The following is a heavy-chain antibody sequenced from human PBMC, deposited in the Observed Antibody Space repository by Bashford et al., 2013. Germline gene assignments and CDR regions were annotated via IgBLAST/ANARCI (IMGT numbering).Heavy chain of an antibody. V-gene: IGHV4-4*07. CDR3: ARDERTYARDYAFDI. Sequence: SETLSLTCTVSGGSIRGSHWELDPAARRKGTGVDWASLYHWEHQLQPSLKSRVTLSVDTSQEPSSPLKLSSVTAADTAVYYCARDERTYARDYAFDIWAQGTMVT. CDR2: LYHWEH. CDR1: GGSIRGSH. D-gene: IGHD3-16*01. J-gene: IGHJ3*02.